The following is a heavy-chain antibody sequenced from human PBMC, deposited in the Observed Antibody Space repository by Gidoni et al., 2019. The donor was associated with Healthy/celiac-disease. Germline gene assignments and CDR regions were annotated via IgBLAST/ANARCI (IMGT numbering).Heavy chain of an antibody. CDR3: SRDWTRAAGTGT. D-gene: IGHD6-13*01. Sequence: VQLVESGGGLVQPGGSRRVSCAASGFTFSTYWMHWVRQAPGSGLVWVPRINIAGSSTSYADSVKGRFTISRYNAKHTLYLQMNSLRAEDTAVYYCSRDWTRAAGTGTLGQGTLVTVSS. CDR2: INIAGSST. V-gene: IGHV3-74*01. CDR1: GFTFSTYW. J-gene: IGHJ5*02.